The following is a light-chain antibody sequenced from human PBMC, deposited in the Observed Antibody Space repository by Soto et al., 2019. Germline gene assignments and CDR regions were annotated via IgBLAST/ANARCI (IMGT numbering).Light chain of an antibody. CDR2: DVS. Sequence: QSALTQPASVSGSPGQSITISCTGTSSDIGAYNYVSWYQFHPGKAPKLMIYDVSNRPPGVSDRFSGSKSGNTASLTISGLQAEDEADYYCSSYTSTNTLGIFGGGTQLTVL. V-gene: IGLV2-14*03. CDR1: SSDIGAYNY. CDR3: SSYTSTNTLGI. J-gene: IGLJ7*01.